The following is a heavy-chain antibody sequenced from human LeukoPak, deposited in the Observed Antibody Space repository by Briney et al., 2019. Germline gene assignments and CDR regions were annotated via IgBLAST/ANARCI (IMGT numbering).Heavy chain of an antibody. Sequence: QSGGSLRLSCAASGFTFSTYGMNWVRQAPGKGMEWVSTISRSGDITYYADSVKGRFTISRDNSKNTLYLQMNSLRAEDTAIYYCATGSTAVAGTKYWGQGILVTVSS. D-gene: IGHD6-19*01. CDR1: GFTFSTYG. CDR3: ATGSTAVAGTKY. J-gene: IGHJ4*02. V-gene: IGHV3-23*01. CDR2: ISRSGDIT.